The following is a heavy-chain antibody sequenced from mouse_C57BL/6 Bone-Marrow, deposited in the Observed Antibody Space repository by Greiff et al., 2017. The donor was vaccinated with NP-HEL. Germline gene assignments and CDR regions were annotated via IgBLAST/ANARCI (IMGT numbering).Heavy chain of an antibody. Sequence: EVQLVESGGDLVKPGGSPKLSCAASGFTFSSYGMSWVRQTPDKRLEWVATISSGGSYTYYPDSVKGRFTISRDNAKNTLYLQMSSLKSEDTAMYYCARHLRGWLLRKYYAMDYWGQGTSVTVSS. D-gene: IGHD2-3*01. CDR1: GFTFSSYG. CDR2: ISSGGSYT. V-gene: IGHV5-6*01. CDR3: ARHLRGWLLRKYYAMDY. J-gene: IGHJ4*01.